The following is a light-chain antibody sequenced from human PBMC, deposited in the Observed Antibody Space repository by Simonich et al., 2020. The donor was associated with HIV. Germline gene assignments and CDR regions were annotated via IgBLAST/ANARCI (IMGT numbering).Light chain of an antibody. V-gene: IGKV4-1*01. Sequence: DIVMTQSPDSLAVSLGERATINCKSSQSVLYSSNNKNYLAWYQQKPGQPPNLLIYWASTRESGVPDRFSASGSGTDFTLTISSLQAEDVAVYYCQQYYSTPTFGQGTKVDIK. CDR3: QQYYSTPT. CDR1: QSVLYSSNNKNY. CDR2: WAS. J-gene: IGKJ1*01.